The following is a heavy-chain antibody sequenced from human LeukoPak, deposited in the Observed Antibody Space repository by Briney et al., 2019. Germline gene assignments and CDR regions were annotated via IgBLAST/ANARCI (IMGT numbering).Heavy chain of an antibody. CDR1: GFTFSSYG. CDR2: ISYDGGNK. V-gene: IGHV3-30*18. D-gene: IGHD6-13*01. J-gene: IGHJ4*02. CDR3: AKGTIAAAGTDCDY. Sequence: GGSLRHSCAASGFTFSSYGMHWVRQAPGKGLEWVAVISYDGGNKYYADSVKGRFTISRDNSKDTLFLHMSSLRAEDTAVYYCAKGTIAAAGTDCDYWGQGTQVTVSS.